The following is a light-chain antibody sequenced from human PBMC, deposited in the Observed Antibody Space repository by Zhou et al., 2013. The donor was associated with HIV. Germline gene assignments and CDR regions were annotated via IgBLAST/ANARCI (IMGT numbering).Light chain of an antibody. J-gene: IGKJ4*01. CDR3: QQYHAWPPGT. Sequence: EIVLTQSPATLSLSPGERATLSCRASQSVSSYLAWYQQKPGQAPRLLIFGASTRATAIPARFSGGGSGTEFTLTISSLQSEDIAVYYCQQYHAWPPGTFGGGTKVEIK. V-gene: IGKV3-15*01. CDR1: QSVSSY. CDR2: GAS.